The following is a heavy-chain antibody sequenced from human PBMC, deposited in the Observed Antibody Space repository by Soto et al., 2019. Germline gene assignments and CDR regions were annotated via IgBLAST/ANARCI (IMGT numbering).Heavy chain of an antibody. CDR2: INAGDGYT. D-gene: IGHD3-16*02. V-gene: IGHV1-3*01. J-gene: IGHJ5*02. CDR1: EYTFVNYA. CDR3: ARESSGFGL. Sequence: ASVKVSCKASEYTFVNYAIHWVRQAPGQRLEWMGWINAGDGYTQYSQRFQGRVTITSDTSAHTTYMELTSLTSEDTAVYYCARESSGFGLWGRGTLVTVSS.